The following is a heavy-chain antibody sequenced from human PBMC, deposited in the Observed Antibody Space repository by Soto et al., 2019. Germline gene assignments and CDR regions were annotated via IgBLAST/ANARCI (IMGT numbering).Heavy chain of an antibody. V-gene: IGHV3-33*01. Sequence: VQLVESGGGVVQPGRSLRLSCAASGFTFSSYGMHWVRQAPGKGLEWVAVIWYDGSNKYYADSVKGRFTISRDNSKNTLYLQMNSLRAEDTAVYYCARDLIAVAGPFDYWGQGTLVTVSS. CDR2: IWYDGSNK. CDR1: GFTFSSYG. CDR3: ARDLIAVAGPFDY. D-gene: IGHD6-19*01. J-gene: IGHJ4*02.